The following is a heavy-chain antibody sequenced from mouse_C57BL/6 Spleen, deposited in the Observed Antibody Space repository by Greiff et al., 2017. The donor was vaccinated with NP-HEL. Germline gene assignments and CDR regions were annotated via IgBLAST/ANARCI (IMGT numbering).Heavy chain of an antibody. Sequence: EVKLVESGPELVKPGASVKISCKASGYTFTDYYMNWVKQSHGKSLEWIGDINPNNGGTSYNQKFKGKATLTVDKSSSTAYMELRSLTSEDSAVYYCARERYGYPFAYWGQGTLVTVSA. D-gene: IGHD2-2*01. V-gene: IGHV1-26*01. CDR1: GYTFTDYY. CDR3: ARERYGYPFAY. CDR2: INPNNGGT. J-gene: IGHJ3*01.